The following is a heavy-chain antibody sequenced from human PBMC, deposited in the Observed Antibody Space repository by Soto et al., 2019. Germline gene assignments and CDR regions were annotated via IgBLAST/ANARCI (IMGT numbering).Heavy chain of an antibody. Sequence: GASLKISCKGSGYSFTSYWIAWARQMPGKDLEWMGLIYPGDSDTRYSPSFQDQVTISADKSISTAYLQWSSLKASDTATYSCASRGAYDFWSGHPLLNYWHQRSRVIV. D-gene: IGHD3-3*01. V-gene: IGHV5-51*01. CDR2: IYPGDSDT. CDR1: GYSFTSYW. J-gene: IGHJ4*02. CDR3: ASRGAYDFWSGHPLLNY.